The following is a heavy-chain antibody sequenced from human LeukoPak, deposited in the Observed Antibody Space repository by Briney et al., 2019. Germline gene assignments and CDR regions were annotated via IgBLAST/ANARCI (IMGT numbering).Heavy chain of an antibody. Sequence: GGSLRLSCAASGLAFSSSAMNWVRQTPGKGLEWLSYSSGSSGSVYYADSVKGRFTISRDNSKSSLYLQMNSLTAEDTAIYFCARGRDHAFDIWGQGTGVTVSS. CDR2: SSGSSGSV. CDR3: ARGRDHAFDI. CDR1: GLAFSSSA. J-gene: IGHJ3*02. V-gene: IGHV3-48*01.